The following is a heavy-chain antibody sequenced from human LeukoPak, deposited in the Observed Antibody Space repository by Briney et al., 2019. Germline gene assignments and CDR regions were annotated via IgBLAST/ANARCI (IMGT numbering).Heavy chain of an antibody. CDR1: GYSFTTYW. V-gene: IGHV5-51*01. CDR2: IYPGESDT. J-gene: IGHJ4*02. D-gene: IGHD6-13*01. CDR3: VFLYSSSWYSDY. Sequence: GESLKISCKGSGYSFTTYWIGWGRQMPGKGVEWMGIIYPGESDTTYSPSFQGQVTISADKSISTAYLQWSSLKVSDTAMYYCVFLYSSSWYSDYWGQGNLVTVSS.